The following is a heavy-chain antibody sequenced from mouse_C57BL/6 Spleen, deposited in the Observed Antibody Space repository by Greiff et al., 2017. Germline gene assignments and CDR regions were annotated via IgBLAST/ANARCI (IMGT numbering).Heavy chain of an antibody. J-gene: IGHJ3*01. CDR1: GFTFSDYG. CDR3: AREGLLRAWFAY. V-gene: IGHV5-17*01. CDR2: ISSGSSTI. D-gene: IGHD1-1*01. Sequence: EVQLVESGGGLVKPGGSLKLSCAASGFTFSDYGMHWVRQAPEKGLEWVAYISSGSSTIYYADTVKGRFTISRDNSKSTLFLQMTSLRSEDTAMYYCAREGLLRAWFAYWGQGTLVTVSA.